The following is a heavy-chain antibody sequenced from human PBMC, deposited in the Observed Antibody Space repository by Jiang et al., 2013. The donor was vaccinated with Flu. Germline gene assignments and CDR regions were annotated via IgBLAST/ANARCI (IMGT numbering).Heavy chain of an antibody. CDR1: GGSISSSSYY. J-gene: IGHJ4*02. CDR2: IYYSGST. D-gene: IGHD3-10*01. CDR3: ARQKYYYGSGSFSTIGYYFDY. Sequence: SPGLVKPSETLSLTCTVSGGSISSSSYYWGWIRQPPGKGLEWIGSIYYSGSTYYNPSLKSRVTISVDTSKNQFSLKLSSVTAADTAVYYCARQKYYYGSGSFSTIGYYFDYWGQGPWSPSPQ. V-gene: IGHV4-39*07.